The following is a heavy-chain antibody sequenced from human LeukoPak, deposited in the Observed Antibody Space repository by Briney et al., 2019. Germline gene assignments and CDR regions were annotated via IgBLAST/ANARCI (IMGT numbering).Heavy chain of an antibody. CDR2: INPNSGGA. J-gene: IGHJ5*02. D-gene: IGHD6-19*01. Sequence: ASMKVSCKASGNTFIGNYIHWVRQARGQGLEWMGWINPNSGGANYAQRFQGRVTMTRDTSVTTAFLDLDRLTSDDTAVYYCVTRSYTSGWPTWGQGTLVTVSS. V-gene: IGHV1-2*02. CDR3: VTRSYTSGWPT. CDR1: GNTFIGNY.